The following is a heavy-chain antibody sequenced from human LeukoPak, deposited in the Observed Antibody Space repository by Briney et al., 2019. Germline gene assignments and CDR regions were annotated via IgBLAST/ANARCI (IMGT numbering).Heavy chain of an antibody. Sequence: PSETPSLTCAVYGGSFSGYYWSWIRQPPGKGLEWIGEINHSGSTNYNPSLKSRVTISVDTSNQFSLMLTSVTAADTAVYYCARQSIAARRAFDIWGQGTMVTVSS. D-gene: IGHD6-6*01. CDR2: INHSGST. CDR3: ARQSIAARRAFDI. J-gene: IGHJ3*02. V-gene: IGHV4-34*01. CDR1: GGSFSGYY.